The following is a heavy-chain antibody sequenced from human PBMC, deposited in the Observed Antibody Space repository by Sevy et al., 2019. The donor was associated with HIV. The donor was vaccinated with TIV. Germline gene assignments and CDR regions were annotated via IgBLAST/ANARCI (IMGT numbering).Heavy chain of an antibody. J-gene: IGHJ4*02. CDR2: IKSKTDGGTT. V-gene: IGHV3-15*01. CDR1: GFTFSNAW. CDR3: TTTYYYGSGSYYDFDY. Sequence: GGSLRLSCAASGFTFSNAWMSWVRQAPGKGLEWVGRIKSKTDGGTTDYAAPVKGRFTISRDDSKNTLYLQMNSLKTEVTAVYYCTTTYYYGSGSYYDFDYWGQGTLVTVSS. D-gene: IGHD3-10*01.